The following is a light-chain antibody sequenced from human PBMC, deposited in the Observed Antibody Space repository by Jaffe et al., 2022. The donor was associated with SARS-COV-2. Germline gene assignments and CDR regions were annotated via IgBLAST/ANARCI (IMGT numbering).Light chain of an antibody. CDR2: SNN. J-gene: IGLJ1*01. CDR3: AAWDDSLSGYV. V-gene: IGLV1-44*01. CDR1: SSNIGSNS. Sequence: QSVLTQPPSASGTPGQRVTISCSGRSSNIGSNSVNWYQQFQGTAPKLLIHSNNQRPSGVPDRFSGSKSGTSASLAISGLQSEDEADYYCAAWDDSLSGYVFGPGTKVTVL.